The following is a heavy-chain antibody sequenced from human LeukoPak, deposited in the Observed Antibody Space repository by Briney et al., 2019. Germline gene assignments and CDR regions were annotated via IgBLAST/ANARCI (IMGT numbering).Heavy chain of an antibody. CDR3: ARARGGYDFDY. CDR1: VFTFNSFS. J-gene: IGHJ4*02. CDR2: ISSSGSAI. Sequence: PGGSLRLSCAASVFTFNSFSMNWVRQAPGKGLEWVSYISSSGSAIYYADSVQGRFTISRDNAKNSLYLQMNSLRAEDTAVYYCARARGGYDFDYWGQGTLVTVSS. D-gene: IGHD5-12*01. V-gene: IGHV3-48*01.